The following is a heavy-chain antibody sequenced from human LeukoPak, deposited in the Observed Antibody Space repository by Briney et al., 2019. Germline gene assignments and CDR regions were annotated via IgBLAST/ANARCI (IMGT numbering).Heavy chain of an antibody. CDR2: ISAYNGNT. Sequence: GASVKVSCKASGYTFTSYGISWVRQAPGQGLEWMGWISAYNGNTNYAQKLQGRVTMTTDTSTSTAYMELRSLRSDDTAVYYCARDRWGIAVYSFVFDYWGQGTLVTVSS. V-gene: IGHV1-18*01. D-gene: IGHD6-19*01. J-gene: IGHJ4*02. CDR1: GYTFTSYG. CDR3: ARDRWGIAVYSFVFDY.